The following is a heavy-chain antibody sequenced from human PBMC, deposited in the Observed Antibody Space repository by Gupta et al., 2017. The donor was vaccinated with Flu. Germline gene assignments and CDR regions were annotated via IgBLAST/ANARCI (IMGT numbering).Heavy chain of an antibody. J-gene: IGHJ4*02. Sequence: EVQVVESGGGLVKPGGSLRLSCAASGFTFSNYSMNWVRQAPGKGLEWVSIMGSSGSTIHYADSVKGRFTISRDNAKNSLYLQMNSLRAEDTAVYYCARRYWSGRYYPFDLWGPGTLVTVSS. V-gene: IGHV3-21*01. CDR2: MGSSGSTI. CDR1: GFTFSNYS. CDR3: ARRYWSGRYYPFDL. D-gene: IGHD6-19*01.